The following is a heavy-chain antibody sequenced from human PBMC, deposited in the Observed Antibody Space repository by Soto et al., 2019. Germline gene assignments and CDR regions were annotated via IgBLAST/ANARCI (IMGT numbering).Heavy chain of an antibody. V-gene: IGHV3-15*01. Sequence: EVQLVESGGGLVKPGGSLRLSCAASGFTFSNAWMSWVRQAPGKGLEWVGRIKSKTDGGTTDYAAPVKGRFTISRDDSKNTLYLKMNSLKTKDTAVYYCTTVEATLWFGELLPDYWGQGTLVTVSS. D-gene: IGHD3-10*01. CDR1: GFTFSNAW. CDR3: TTVEATLWFGELLPDY. CDR2: IKSKTDGGTT. J-gene: IGHJ4*02.